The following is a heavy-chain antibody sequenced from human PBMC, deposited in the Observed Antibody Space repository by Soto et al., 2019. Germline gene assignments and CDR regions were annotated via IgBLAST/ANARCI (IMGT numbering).Heavy chain of an antibody. CDR2: ISSGSKTI. D-gene: IGHD3-9*01. J-gene: IGHJ4*02. Sequence: PGGSLRLSCAASGFTFSGYSVNWVRQAPGKGLEWISYISSGSKTIYYADSAKGRFIVSRDNAKNSQYLQMNSLRDEDTAVYYCVREDILGVRSFDYWGQGTLVTVSS. CDR3: VREDILGVRSFDY. V-gene: IGHV3-48*02. CDR1: GFTFSGYS.